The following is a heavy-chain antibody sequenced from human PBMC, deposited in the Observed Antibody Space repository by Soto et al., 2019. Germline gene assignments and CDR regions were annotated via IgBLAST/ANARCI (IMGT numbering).Heavy chain of an antibody. V-gene: IGHV4-4*02. CDR1: GGSISRSNW. CDR2: IYHSGST. Sequence: PSETLFLTCAVSGGSISRSNWGSLVRQPPGKGLEWVGGIYHSGSTHDNPSLKSRAPIPVDKPKNQFSLKLSSVTAADTAVYYCARVLGGSGSPVDSGGQGTLVPVSS. CDR3: ARVLGGSGSPVDS. D-gene: IGHD6-25*01. J-gene: IGHJ4*02.